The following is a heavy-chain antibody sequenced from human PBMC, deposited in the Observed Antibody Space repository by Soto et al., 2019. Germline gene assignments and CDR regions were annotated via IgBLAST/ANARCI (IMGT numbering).Heavy chain of an antibody. CDR2: ISGSGGST. J-gene: IGHJ6*02. V-gene: IGHV3-23*01. CDR3: AKAPGYSSSWKDV. D-gene: IGHD6-13*01. Sequence: EVQLLESGGGLVQPGGSLRLSCAASGFTFSSYAMSWVRQAPGKGLEWVSAISGSGGSTYYADSVKGRCTISRDNSKNMLDLQMNNQRADDTAVYYCAKAPGYSSSWKDVWGQGTTVTVSS. CDR1: GFTFSSYA.